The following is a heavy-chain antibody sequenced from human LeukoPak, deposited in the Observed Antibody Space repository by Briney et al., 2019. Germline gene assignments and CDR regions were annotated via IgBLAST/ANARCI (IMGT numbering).Heavy chain of an antibody. D-gene: IGHD3-10*01. CDR3: ARVGWFEEFGP. J-gene: IGHJ5*02. CDR2: IYYSGST. CDR1: GGSISSYY. V-gene: IGHV4-59*01. Sequence: PSETLSLTCTVSGGSISSYYWSWIRQPPGKGLEWIGYIYYSGSTNYNPSLKSRVTISVDTSKNQFSLKLSSVTAADTALYYCARVGWFEEFGPWGQGTLVTVSS.